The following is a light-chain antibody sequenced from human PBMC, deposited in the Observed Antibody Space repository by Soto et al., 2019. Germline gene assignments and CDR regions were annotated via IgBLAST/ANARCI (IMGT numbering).Light chain of an antibody. CDR1: QTLSSGY. J-gene: IGKJ1*01. Sequence: EVVLTQSPGTLSLSPGERATLSCRASQTLSSGYLAWYQQKPGQAPRLLIYGASSRATGIPDRFSGSGSGTDFTLTISRLEPEDFAVYCCQHYGSSSWTFGQGTKVEIK. V-gene: IGKV3-20*01. CDR3: QHYGSSSWT. CDR2: GAS.